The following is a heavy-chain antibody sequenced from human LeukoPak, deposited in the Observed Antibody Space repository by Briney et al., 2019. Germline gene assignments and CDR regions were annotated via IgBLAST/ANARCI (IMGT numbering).Heavy chain of an antibody. Sequence: GAPVKVSCKASGYTFTGFFMHWVRQAPGQGLEWMGWINPNIGDAYYAQKFQGRVTMTRDRSINTAYMELSRLTSDDTAVYYCARMDLDGGDSIGFDSWGQGTLVTVSS. J-gene: IGHJ5*01. CDR1: GYTFTGFF. V-gene: IGHV1-2*02. CDR3: ARMDLDGGDSIGFDS. D-gene: IGHD2-21*02. CDR2: INPNIGDA.